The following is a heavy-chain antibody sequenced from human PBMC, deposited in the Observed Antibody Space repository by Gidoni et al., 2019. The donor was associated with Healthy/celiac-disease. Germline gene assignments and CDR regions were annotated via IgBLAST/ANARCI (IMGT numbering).Heavy chain of an antibody. D-gene: IGHD2-2*02. CDR3: ARSWDEATAIRGYYYYYYGMDV. V-gene: IGHV4-61*02. Sequence: QVQLQESGPGLVKPSQTLSLTCTVSGGSISSGSYYWSWIRQPAGKGLEWIGRIYTSGSTNYNPSLKSRVTISVDTSKNQFSLKLSSVTAADTAVYYCARSWDEATAIRGYYYYYYGMDVWGQGTTVTVSS. CDR2: IYTSGST. CDR1: GGSISSGSYY. J-gene: IGHJ6*02.